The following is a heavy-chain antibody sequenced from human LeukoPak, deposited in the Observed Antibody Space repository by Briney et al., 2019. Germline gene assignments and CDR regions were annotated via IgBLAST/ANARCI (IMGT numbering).Heavy chain of an antibody. CDR2: VRGSGYST. J-gene: IGHJ3*01. Sequence: GGSLRLSCAASGFTLSNYGMAWVRQPPGKGLEWVAAVRGSGYSTSYADSVRGRFTISRDNSKNTLYLQMNSLRAEDTAVYYCGKDPNGDYLGASDFWGQGTMVTVSS. D-gene: IGHD4-17*01. CDR1: GFTLSNYG. V-gene: IGHV3-23*01. CDR3: GKDPNGDYLGASDF.